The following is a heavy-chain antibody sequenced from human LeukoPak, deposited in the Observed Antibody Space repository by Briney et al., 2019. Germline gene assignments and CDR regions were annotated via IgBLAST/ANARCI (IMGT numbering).Heavy chain of an antibody. CDR2: IFYGGST. V-gene: IGHV4-59*08. J-gene: IGHJ4*02. D-gene: IGHD3-9*01. Sequence: SETLSLTCTVSGGSIDSYYWSWIRQPPGKGLECIGYIFYGGSTNYNPSLKSRVTISVDTSKNQFSLKLSSVTAADTAVYYCARRYFDWSTFDYWGQGTLVTVSS. CDR3: ARRYFDWSTFDY. CDR1: GGSIDSYY.